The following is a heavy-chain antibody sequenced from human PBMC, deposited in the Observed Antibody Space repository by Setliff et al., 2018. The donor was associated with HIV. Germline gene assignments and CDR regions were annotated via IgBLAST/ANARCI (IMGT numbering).Heavy chain of an antibody. Sequence: PSETLSLTCTVSGGSINGYYWSWIRQPPGKGLEWIGCFYPTGSVNYNPSLKSRVTISVDTSKNQFSLEVTSVTAADTAVYYCARRPPLTTGREYYFDFWGQGTLVTVSS. CDR2: FYPTGSV. CDR3: ARRPPLTTGREYYFDF. CDR1: GGSINGYY. D-gene: IGHD1-1*01. J-gene: IGHJ4*02. V-gene: IGHV4-4*09.